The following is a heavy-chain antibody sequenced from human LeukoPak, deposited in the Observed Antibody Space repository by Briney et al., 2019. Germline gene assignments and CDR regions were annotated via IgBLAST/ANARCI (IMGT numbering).Heavy chain of an antibody. CDR2: INSDGSST. CDR3: ARDYDTLGNWFDP. D-gene: IGHD3-9*01. J-gene: IGHJ5*02. Sequence: PGGSLRLSRAACGFTFSRYWMHWVRQAPGKGLVWVSRINSDGSSTSYADSVKGRFTSSRDNAKNTLYLQMNSLRAEDTAVYYCARDYDTLGNWFDPWGQGTLVTVSS. CDR1: GFTFSRYW. V-gene: IGHV3-74*01.